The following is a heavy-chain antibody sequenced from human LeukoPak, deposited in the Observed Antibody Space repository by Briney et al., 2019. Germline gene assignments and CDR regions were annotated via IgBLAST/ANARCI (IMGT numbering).Heavy chain of an antibody. Sequence: SQTLSLTCTVSGGSISSGDYYWSWIRQPPGKGLEWIGYIYYSGSTYYNPSLKSRVTISVDTSKNQFSLKLSSVTAADTAVYYCATLYGDYSGFSFDAFDIWGQGTMVTVSS. CDR1: GGSISSGDYY. CDR2: IYYSGST. J-gene: IGHJ3*02. V-gene: IGHV4-30-4*08. D-gene: IGHD4-17*01. CDR3: ATLYGDYSGFSFDAFDI.